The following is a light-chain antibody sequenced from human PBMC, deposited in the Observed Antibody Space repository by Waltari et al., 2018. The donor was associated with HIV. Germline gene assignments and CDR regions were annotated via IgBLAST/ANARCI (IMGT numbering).Light chain of an antibody. CDR2: DIN. Sequence: QSGLTQPPSASGAPGQTVTISCTGSTSNIGSPSGVHWYQQLTGAAPQLLIYDINIRPSGDPVLFSASPSETSASLAITGRQPEDESNYYFQSYDNVQLRVVFGGGTKLTVL. J-gene: IGLJ2*01. CDR1: TSNIGSPSG. CDR3: QSYDNVQLRVV. V-gene: IGLV1-40*01.